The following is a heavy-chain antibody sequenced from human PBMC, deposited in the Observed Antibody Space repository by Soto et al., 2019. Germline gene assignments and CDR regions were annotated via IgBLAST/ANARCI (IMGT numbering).Heavy chain of an antibody. D-gene: IGHD6-13*01. CDR1: GGSFSGYY. J-gene: IGHJ4*02. V-gene: IGHV4-34*01. CDR3: ARHGSSWSVFGY. Sequence: SATLSLTCAVYGGSFSGYYWSWIRQPPGKGLEWIGEINHSGSTNYNPSLKSRVTISVDTSKNQFSLKLSSVTAADTAVYYCARHGSSWSVFGYWGQGSLVTVSS. CDR2: INHSGST.